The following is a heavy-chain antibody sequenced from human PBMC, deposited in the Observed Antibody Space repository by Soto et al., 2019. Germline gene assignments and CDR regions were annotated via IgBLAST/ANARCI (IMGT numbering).Heavy chain of an antibody. Sequence: ASVKVSCKASGYTFTGHYIHWVRQAPEQGPEWMGEIGPESGATRYAQKFQGRVTMTRDMSITTVYMELNNLSPDDTAVYYCGRGRSGQIVVFYWGQGTPVTVS. V-gene: IGHV1-2*02. CDR3: GRGRSGQIVVFY. D-gene: IGHD5-12*01. CDR1: GYTFTGHY. J-gene: IGHJ4*02. CDR2: IGPESGAT.